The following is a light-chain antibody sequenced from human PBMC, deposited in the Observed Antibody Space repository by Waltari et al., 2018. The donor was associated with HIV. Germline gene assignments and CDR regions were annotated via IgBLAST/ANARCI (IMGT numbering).Light chain of an antibody. J-gene: IGLJ2*01. Sequence: QSALAQPASVSGSLGQSISISCVARAGDLDSYNYVSWFQHRPSEAPKLVIFYASGRSSGIAALFSGSKSGNTASLTISDLQADDEAYDYCSAYLSSGTLGFGGGTKVTVL. V-gene: IGLV2-14*01. CDR2: YAS. CDR3: SAYLSSGTLG. CDR1: AGDLDSYNY.